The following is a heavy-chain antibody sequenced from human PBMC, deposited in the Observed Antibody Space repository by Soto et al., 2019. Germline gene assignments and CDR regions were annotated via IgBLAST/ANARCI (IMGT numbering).Heavy chain of an antibody. CDR2: IYYSGST. J-gene: IGHJ4*02. CDR3: ASSYDSSGYYYYFDY. CDR1: GGSISSCGYY. Sequence: LSLTCTVSGGSISSCGYYWSWIRQHPGKGLEWIGYIYYSGSTYYNPSLKSRVTISVDTSKNQFSLKLSSVTAADTAVYYCASSYDSSGYYYYFDYWGQGTLVTVSS. V-gene: IGHV4-31*03. D-gene: IGHD3-22*01.